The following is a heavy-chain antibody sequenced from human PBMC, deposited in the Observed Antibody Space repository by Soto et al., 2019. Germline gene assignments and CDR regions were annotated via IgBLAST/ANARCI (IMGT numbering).Heavy chain of an antibody. J-gene: IGHJ6*02. V-gene: IGHV1-24*01. CDR1: GYTLTELS. CDR2: FDPEDGET. Sequence: GASVKVSCKVSGYTLTELSMHWVRQAPGKGLEWMRGFDPEDGETIYAQKFQGRVTMTEDTSTDTAYMELSSLRSEDTAVYYCATGSPIVLVPAAMWNPDYYGMDVWGQGTTVTVS. CDR3: ATGSPIVLVPAAMWNPDYYGMDV. D-gene: IGHD2-2*01.